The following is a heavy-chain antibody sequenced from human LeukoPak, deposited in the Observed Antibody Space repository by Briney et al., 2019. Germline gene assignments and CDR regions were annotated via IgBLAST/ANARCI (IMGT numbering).Heavy chain of an antibody. J-gene: IGHJ4*02. D-gene: IGHD3-10*01. CDR3: ARWLLVRGGLDY. CDR2: IYSGGST. Sequence: GGSLRLSCAASGFTVSSNYMSWVRQAPGKGLEWVSVIYSGGSTYYADSVKGRFTISRDNSKNTLYLQMNSLRAEDTAVYHCARWLLVRGGLDYWGQGTLVTVSS. CDR1: GFTVSSNY. V-gene: IGHV3-66*01.